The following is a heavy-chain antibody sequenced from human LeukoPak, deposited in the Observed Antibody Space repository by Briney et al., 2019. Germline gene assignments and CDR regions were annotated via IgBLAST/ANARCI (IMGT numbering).Heavy chain of an antibody. V-gene: IGHV1-2*02. Sequence: GASVKVSCKASGYTFTGYYMHWVRQAPGQGLEWMGWINPNSGGTNYAQKFQGRVTMTRDTPISTAYMELSRLRSDDTAVYYCARDLDSGNYYFDYWGQGTLVTVSS. CDR2: INPNSGGT. D-gene: IGHD6-13*01. CDR3: ARDLDSGNYYFDY. CDR1: GYTFTGYY. J-gene: IGHJ4*02.